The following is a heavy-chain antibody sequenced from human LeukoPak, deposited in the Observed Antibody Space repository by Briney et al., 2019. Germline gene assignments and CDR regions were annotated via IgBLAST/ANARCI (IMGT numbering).Heavy chain of an antibody. V-gene: IGHV3-48*01. J-gene: IGHJ4*02. CDR3: ARDLRDSILCD. D-gene: IGHD3-3*02. CDR2: ISSSSSTI. CDR1: RFTLSRYS. Sequence: GGSLRPSSAPSRFTLSRYSMKWVRPAPGKGLGWVSYISSSSSTIYYAASVKSRLTISRDNGKNSLYLQMNSLRAEDTAVYYCARDLRDSILCDWGQGTLVTVSS.